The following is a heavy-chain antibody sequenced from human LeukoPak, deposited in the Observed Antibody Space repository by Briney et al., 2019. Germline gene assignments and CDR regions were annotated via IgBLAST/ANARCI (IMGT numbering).Heavy chain of an antibody. CDR3: ARQPYSSGWYYPVDY. Sequence: GESLKISCQCSGYSFSTYGVGWVRKMPGKGLEWMGIIYPGDTDTRYSPSFQGQVTISADKSINTAYLQWSSLKASDTAMYYCARQPYSSGWYYPVDYWGQGTLVTVSS. CDR1: GYSFSTYG. CDR2: IYPGDTDT. J-gene: IGHJ4*02. V-gene: IGHV5-51*01. D-gene: IGHD6-19*01.